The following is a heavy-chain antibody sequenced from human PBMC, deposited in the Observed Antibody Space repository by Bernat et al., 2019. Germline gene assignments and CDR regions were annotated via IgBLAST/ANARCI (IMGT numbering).Heavy chain of an antibody. Sequence: QLQLQESGPGLVKPSETLSLTCTVSGGSISSSSYYWGWIRQPPGKGLEWIGSIYYSGSTYYNPSLKSRVTISVDTSKNQFSLKLSSVTAADTAVYYCARLYSSSWLDYWGQGTLVTVSS. CDR2: IYYSGST. CDR3: ARLYSSSWLDY. CDR1: GGSISSSSYY. D-gene: IGHD6-13*01. V-gene: IGHV4-39*01. J-gene: IGHJ4*02.